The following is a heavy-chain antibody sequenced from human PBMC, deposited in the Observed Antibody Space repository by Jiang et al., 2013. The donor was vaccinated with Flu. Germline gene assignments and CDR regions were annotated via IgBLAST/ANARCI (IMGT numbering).Heavy chain of an antibody. CDR1: GDTFTSFP. CDR3: ARSSWGYSYGPFEY. Sequence: KASGDTFTSFPINWVRQAPGQGLEWDGGXNPIFGTTDHAQKFQGRVTIIADRSTSTAHMDLSSLRSEDTAVYYCARSSWGYSYGPFEYWGQGTLVTVSS. D-gene: IGHD5-18*01. V-gene: IGHV1-69*06. J-gene: IGHJ4*02. CDR2: XNPIFGTT.